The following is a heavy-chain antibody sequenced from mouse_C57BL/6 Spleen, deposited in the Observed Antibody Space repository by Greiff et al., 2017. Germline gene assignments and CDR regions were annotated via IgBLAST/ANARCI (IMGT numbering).Heavy chain of an antibody. J-gene: IGHJ4*01. CDR3: ARDDYDGTLYYYAMDY. D-gene: IGHD2-4*01. Sequence: EVQLQQSGPELVKPGDSVKISCKASGYSFTGYFMNWVMQSHGKSLEWIGRINPYNGDTFYNQKFKGKATLTVDKSSSTAHMELRSLTSEDSAVYYCARDDYDGTLYYYAMDYWGQGTSVTVSS. CDR1: GYSFTGYF. V-gene: IGHV1-20*01. CDR2: INPYNGDT.